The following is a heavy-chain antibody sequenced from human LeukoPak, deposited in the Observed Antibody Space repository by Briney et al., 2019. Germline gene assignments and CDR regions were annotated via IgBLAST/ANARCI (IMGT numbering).Heavy chain of an antibody. D-gene: IGHD3-10*01. CDR3: ARSITMVRGVIHAFDI. V-gene: IGHV4-38-2*02. CDR1: GYSISSGYY. J-gene: IGHJ3*02. CDR2: IYHSGST. Sequence: SETLSLTCTVSGYSISSGYYWGWIRQPPGKGLEWIGSIYHSGSTYYNPSLKSRVTISVDTSKNQFSLKLSSVTAADTAVYYCARSITMVRGVIHAFDIWGQGTMVTVSS.